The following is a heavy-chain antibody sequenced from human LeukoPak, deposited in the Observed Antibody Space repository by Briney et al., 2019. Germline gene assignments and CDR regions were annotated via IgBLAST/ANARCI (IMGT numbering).Heavy chain of an antibody. CDR2: MNPNNGDT. J-gene: IGHJ4*02. V-gene: IGHV1-2*02. Sequence: GASVKVSCKASGYTFTSYYMHWMRQAPGQGLEWMGWMNPNNGDTKYAQKFQGRVTMTRDTPISTAYMELSRLKSDDTAVYYCARVNAGPDHWGQGTLVTVSS. CDR3: ARVNAGPDH. CDR1: GYTFTSYY. D-gene: IGHD2-2*01.